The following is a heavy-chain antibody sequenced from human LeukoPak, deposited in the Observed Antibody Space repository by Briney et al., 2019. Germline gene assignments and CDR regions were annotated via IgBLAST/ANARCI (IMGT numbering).Heavy chain of an antibody. V-gene: IGHV4-59*08. CDR2: IRYSGSA. CDR1: GDSISTYY. Sequence: SETLSLTCTVSGDSISTYYWSWIRQPPGKGLEWIGYIRYSGSANYNPSLRSRVTISIDTSKNQFSLKLSSVTAADTAVYHCTRLVYDSRGYYFDYWGQGTLVTVSS. J-gene: IGHJ4*02. D-gene: IGHD3-22*01. CDR3: TRLVYDSRGYYFDY.